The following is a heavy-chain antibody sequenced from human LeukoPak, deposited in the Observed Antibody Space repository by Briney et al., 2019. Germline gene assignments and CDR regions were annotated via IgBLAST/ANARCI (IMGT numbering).Heavy chain of an antibody. CDR1: GFTLTNSA. D-gene: IGHD6-19*01. J-gene: IGHJ6*03. CDR2: IVLGSGNT. CDR3: ARGRIAVAGTSGYYYYYMDV. V-gene: IGHV1-58*02. Sequence: SVKVSCKASGFTLTNSAMQWVRQARGQRLEWIGWIVLGSGNTKYAQKFQGRVTMTRNTSISTAYMELSSLRSEDTAVYYCARGRIAVAGTSGYYYYYMDVWGKGTTVAISS.